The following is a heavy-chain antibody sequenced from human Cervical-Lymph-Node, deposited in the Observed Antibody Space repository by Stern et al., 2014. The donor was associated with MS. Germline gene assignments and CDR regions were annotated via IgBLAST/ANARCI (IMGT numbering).Heavy chain of an antibody. CDR1: GGTFSTLA. CDR3: TRHQEGIAAD. D-gene: IGHD6-13*01. J-gene: IGHJ4*02. V-gene: IGHV1-69*01. CDR2: IIPLLGTA. Sequence: VQLVDSGAEVKKPGSSVEVSCKASGGTFSTLAISWVRQAPGQGLEWMGGIIPLLGTANYAQNFQGRVTFTADESTSTAYMELRGLRSDDTAVYYCTRHQEGIAADWGQGTLVTVSS.